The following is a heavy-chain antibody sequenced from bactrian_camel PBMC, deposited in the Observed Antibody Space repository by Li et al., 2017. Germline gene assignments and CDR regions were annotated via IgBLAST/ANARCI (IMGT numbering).Heavy chain of an antibody. D-gene: IGHD2*01. CDR2: IVSDGGST. J-gene: IGHJ6*01. Sequence: QLVESGGDLVQSGGSLRLSCAASGFAFSLYEMTWVRQAPGKGLEWVSRIVSDGGSTWYADSVKGRFTISRDNAKNTLYLQIFSLKTEDTAVYYCANSGFRYWGQGTQVTVS. CDR3: ANSGFRY. V-gene: IGHV3S40*01. CDR1: GFAFSLYE.